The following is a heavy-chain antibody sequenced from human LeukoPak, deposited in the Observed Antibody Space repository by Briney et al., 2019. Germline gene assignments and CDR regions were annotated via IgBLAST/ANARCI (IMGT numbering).Heavy chain of an antibody. CDR2: IYYSGST. CDR1: GGSISSGGYY. D-gene: IGHD2-8*02. CDR3: ARGLVDGYYYYMDV. J-gene: IGHJ6*03. Sequence: SETLSLTCTVSGGSISSGGYYWSWIRQHPGKGLEWIGYIYYSGSTYYNPSLKSRVTISVDTSKNQFSLKLSSVTAADTAVYYCARGLVDGYYYYMDVWGKGTTVTVSS. V-gene: IGHV4-31*03.